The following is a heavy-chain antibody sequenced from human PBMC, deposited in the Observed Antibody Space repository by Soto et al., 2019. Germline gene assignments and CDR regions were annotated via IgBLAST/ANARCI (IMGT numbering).Heavy chain of an antibody. V-gene: IGHV3-33*01. J-gene: IGHJ4*01. CDR3: TTHSYITIILVRFDN. CDR1: GFTFSSYG. Sequence: PGGSLRLSCAASGFTFSSYGMHWVRQAPGKGLEWVAVIWYDGSTKYYADSVKGRFTISRDNSKNTVYLQMNSLRAEDTAVYYCTTHSYITIILVRFDNWGHGTLVTVSS. D-gene: IGHD3-22*01. CDR2: IWYDGSTK.